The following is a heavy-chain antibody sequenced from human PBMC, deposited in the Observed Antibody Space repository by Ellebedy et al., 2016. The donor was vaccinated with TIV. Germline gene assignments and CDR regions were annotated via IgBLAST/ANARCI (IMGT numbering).Heavy chain of an antibody. D-gene: IGHD3-22*01. CDR3: AARSGYYSDAFDI. J-gene: IGHJ3*02. V-gene: IGHV1-69*13. Sequence: SVKVSXXASGGTFSSYAISWVRQAPGQGLEWMGGIIPIFGTANYAQKFQGRVTITADESTSTAYMELSSLRSEDTAVYYCAARSGYYSDAFDIWGQGTMVTVSS. CDR2: IIPIFGTA. CDR1: GGTFSSYA.